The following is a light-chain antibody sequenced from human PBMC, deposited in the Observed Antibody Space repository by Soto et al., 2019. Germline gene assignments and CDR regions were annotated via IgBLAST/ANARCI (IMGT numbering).Light chain of an antibody. CDR3: SSYAGSNNLGV. CDR2: EVS. CDR1: SSDVGGYNY. Sequence: QSALTQPPSAFGSPGQSVTISCTGTSSDVGGYNYVSWYQQHPGKAPKLMIYEVSKRPSGVPDRFSGSKSGNTASLTVSGLQAEDEADYYCSSYAGSNNLGVFGGGTKLTVL. J-gene: IGLJ2*01. V-gene: IGLV2-8*01.